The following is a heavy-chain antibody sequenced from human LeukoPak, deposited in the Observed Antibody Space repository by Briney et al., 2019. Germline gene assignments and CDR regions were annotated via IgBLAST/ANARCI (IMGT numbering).Heavy chain of an antibody. V-gene: IGHV3-30*02. CDR2: IRYDGSNK. CDR1: GFTFSSYS. D-gene: IGHD3-9*01. J-gene: IGHJ4*02. CDR3: AKDTATSVLRYFDWLLFRGGYFDY. Sequence: GGSLRLSCAASGFTFSSYSMNWVRQAPGKGLEWVAFIRYDGSNKYYADSVKGRFTISRDNSKNTLYLQMNSMRAEDTAVYYCAKDTATSVLRYFDWLLFRGGYFDYWGQGTLVTVSS.